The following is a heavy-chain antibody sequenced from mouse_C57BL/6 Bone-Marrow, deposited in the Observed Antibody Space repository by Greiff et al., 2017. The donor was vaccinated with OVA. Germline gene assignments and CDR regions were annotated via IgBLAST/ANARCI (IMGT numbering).Heavy chain of an antibody. D-gene: IGHD2-4*01. J-gene: IGHJ4*01. CDR1: GYTFTSYW. CDR3: ARGGYYDYDGGDYYYAMDY. V-gene: IGHV1-69*01. CDR2: IDPSDSYT. Sequence: VQLQQPGAELVMPGASVKLSCKASGYTFTSYWMHWVKQRPGQGLEWIGEIDPSDSYTNYNQKFKGKSTLPVDKSSSTAYMQLSSLTSEDSAVYYCARGGYYDYDGGDYYYAMDYWGQGTSVTVSS.